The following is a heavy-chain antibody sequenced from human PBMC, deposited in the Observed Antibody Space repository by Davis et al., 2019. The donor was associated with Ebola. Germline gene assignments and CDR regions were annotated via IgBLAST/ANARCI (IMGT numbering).Heavy chain of an antibody. CDR3: ARENCSGGSCYFLLSV. D-gene: IGHD2-15*01. CDR1: GYTFTSYG. J-gene: IGHJ6*02. CDR2: ISAYNGNT. Sequence: ASVKVSCKASGYTFTSYGISWVRQAPGQGLEWMGWISAYNGNTNYAQKLQGRVTMTTDASTSTAYMELSRLRSDDTAVYYCARENCSGGSCYFLLSVWGQGTTVTVSS. V-gene: IGHV1-18*01.